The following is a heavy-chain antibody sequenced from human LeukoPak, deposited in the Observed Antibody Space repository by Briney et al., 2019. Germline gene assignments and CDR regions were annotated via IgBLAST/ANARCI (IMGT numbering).Heavy chain of an antibody. CDR3: ASSPRYCSSTSCPWDYYYMDV. D-gene: IGHD2-2*01. CDR2: IIPIFGTA. V-gene: IGHV1-69*05. CDR1: GGTFSSYA. Sequence: SVKVSCKASGGTFSSYAVSWVRQAPGQGLEWMGGIIPIFGTANYAQKFQGRVTITTDESTSTAYMELSSLRSEDTAVYYCASSPRYCSSTSCPWDYYYMDVWGKGTTVTVSS. J-gene: IGHJ6*03.